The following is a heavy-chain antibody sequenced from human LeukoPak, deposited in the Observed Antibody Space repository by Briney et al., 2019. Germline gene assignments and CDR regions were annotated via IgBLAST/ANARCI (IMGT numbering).Heavy chain of an antibody. Sequence: GSLRLSCAASGFTVSSNYMSWVRQAPGKGLEWVSVIYSGGSTYYADSVKGRFTISRDNSKNTLYLQMNSLRAEDTAVYYCARGERVVYYDYWGQGTLVAVSS. CDR3: ARGERVVYYDY. J-gene: IGHJ4*02. CDR1: GFTVSSNY. CDR2: IYSGGST. D-gene: IGHD1-14*01. V-gene: IGHV3-53*01.